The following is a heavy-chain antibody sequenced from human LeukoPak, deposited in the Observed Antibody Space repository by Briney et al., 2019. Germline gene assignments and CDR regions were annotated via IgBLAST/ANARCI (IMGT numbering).Heavy chain of an antibody. CDR3: ARIGAAPGHFDY. J-gene: IGHJ4*02. V-gene: IGHV1-18*01. D-gene: IGHD6-13*01. CDR1: GYSFAGYG. CDR2: ISTYSGNT. Sequence: ASVKVSCKASGYSFAGYGISWVRQAPGQGLEWIGWISTYSGNTNYAHNLQGRITVATETSTSTAYMELRSLRSDDTAVYYCARIGAAPGHFDYWGQGTQLTVSS.